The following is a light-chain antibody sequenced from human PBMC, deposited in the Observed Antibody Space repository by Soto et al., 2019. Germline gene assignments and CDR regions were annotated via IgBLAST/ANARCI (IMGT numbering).Light chain of an antibody. Sequence: DIQMTQSPSSLSASVGDRVTITCRASQSISSYLNWYQQKPWKAPMLLIYAASSLQSGVASRFSGSGSGTDFTLTISSLQPEDFATYYCQQNYSTPYTFGQGTKLEIK. CDR1: QSISSY. CDR2: AAS. J-gene: IGKJ2*01. V-gene: IGKV1-39*01. CDR3: QQNYSTPYT.